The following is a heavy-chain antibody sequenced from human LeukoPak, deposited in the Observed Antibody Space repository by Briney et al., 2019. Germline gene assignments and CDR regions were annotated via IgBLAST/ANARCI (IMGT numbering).Heavy chain of an antibody. CDR2: IYYSGST. J-gene: IGHJ6*03. CDR3: ARCIISTDRSFYSYMDV. CDR1: GGSISSYY. D-gene: IGHD1-1*01. V-gene: IGHV4-59*01. Sequence: SETLSLTRTVSGGSISSYYWSWIRQPPGKGLEWIGYIYYSGSTNYNPSLKSRVTISVDTSKNQFSLKLSSVTAADTAVYYCARCIISTDRSFYSYMDVWGRGTTVTVSS.